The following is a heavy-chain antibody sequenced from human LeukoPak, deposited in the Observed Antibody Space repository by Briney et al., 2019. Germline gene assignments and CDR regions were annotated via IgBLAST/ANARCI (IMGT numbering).Heavy chain of an antibody. CDR2: ISGSGGST. Sequence: GRSLRLSCAASGFTFSSYAMSWVRQAPGKGLEWVSAISGSGGSTYYADSVKGRFTISRDNSKNTLYLQMNSLRAEDTAVYYCAKDLYCSSTSCYISIPGMDVWGQGTTVTVSS. CDR1: GFTFSSYA. CDR3: AKDLYCSSTSCYISIPGMDV. V-gene: IGHV3-23*01. D-gene: IGHD2-2*02. J-gene: IGHJ6*02.